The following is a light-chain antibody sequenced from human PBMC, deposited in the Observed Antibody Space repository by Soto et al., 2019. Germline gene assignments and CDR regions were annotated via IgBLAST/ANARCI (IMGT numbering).Light chain of an antibody. Sequence: ETVLTQSPATLSVSPGERATFSCKASQSVTTNLAWYQQKPGQVPRLLIYGAFTRATGIPARFSGSGSGTEFTLSISSLQSEDFAIYHCQQYHSSPHTFCQGPKLEIK. CDR3: QQYHSSPHT. CDR1: QSVTTN. V-gene: IGKV3-15*01. CDR2: GAF. J-gene: IGKJ2*01.